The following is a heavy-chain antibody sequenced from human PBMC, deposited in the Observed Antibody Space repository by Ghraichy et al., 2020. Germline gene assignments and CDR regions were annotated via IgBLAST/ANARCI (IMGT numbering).Heavy chain of an antibody. CDR1: GFTFSSYW. Sequence: GGSLRLSCAASGFTFSSYWMHWVRQAPGKGLVWVSRIHSDGGTTSYADSVKGRFTISRDNAKNTLYLQMNSLRAEDTAVYYCARDSPVPDYWGQGTLVTVSS. J-gene: IGHJ4*02. CDR3: ARDSPVPDY. CDR2: IHSDGGTT. V-gene: IGHV3-74*01.